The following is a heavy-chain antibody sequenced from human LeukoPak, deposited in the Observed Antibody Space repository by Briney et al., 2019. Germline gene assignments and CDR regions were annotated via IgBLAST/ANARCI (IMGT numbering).Heavy chain of an antibody. CDR3: ARQKYYYDSSGYRIYYFDY. D-gene: IGHD3-22*01. V-gene: IGHV4-34*01. CDR1: GGSFSGYY. Sequence: SETLSLTCAVYGGSFSGYYWSWIRQPPGKGLEWIGEINHSGSTNYNPSLKSRVTISVDTSKNQFSLKLSSVTAADTAMYYCARQKYYYDSSGYRIYYFDYWGQGTLVTVSS. CDR2: INHSGST. J-gene: IGHJ4*02.